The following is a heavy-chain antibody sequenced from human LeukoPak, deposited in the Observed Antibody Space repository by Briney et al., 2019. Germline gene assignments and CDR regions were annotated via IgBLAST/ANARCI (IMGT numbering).Heavy chain of an antibody. J-gene: IGHJ4*02. D-gene: IGHD3-22*01. Sequence: PSETLSLTCTVSGYSLSSGYYWGWIRQPPGKGLEWIGTIYHSGSTYYNPSLKSRVTISVDTSKNQFSLKLTSVTAADTAVYYCARYGDSSGYLDYWGQGTLVTVSS. CDR3: ARYGDSSGYLDY. CDR1: GYSLSSGYY. V-gene: IGHV4-38-2*02. CDR2: IYHSGST.